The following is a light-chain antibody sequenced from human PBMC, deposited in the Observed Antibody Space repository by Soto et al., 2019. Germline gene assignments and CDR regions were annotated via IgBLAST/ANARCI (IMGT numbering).Light chain of an antibody. CDR3: QQYNYYWT. Sequence: IQMAQSTSTLSASVGDRVTLTFRASQSISRWLAWYQQKPGKAPKLLIYDASNLESGVPPRFSGSGSGTEFSLTISSLQPDDFGTYYCQQYNYYWTFGQGTKVDIK. J-gene: IGKJ1*01. V-gene: IGKV1-5*01. CDR2: DAS. CDR1: QSISRW.